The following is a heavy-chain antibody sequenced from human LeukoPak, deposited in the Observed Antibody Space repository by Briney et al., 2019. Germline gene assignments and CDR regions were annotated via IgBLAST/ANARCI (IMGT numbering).Heavy chain of an antibody. Sequence: GGSLRLSCAASGFTFGSYAMRWVRQAPGKGLEWVSAISGSGGSTYYADSVKGRFTISRDNSKNTLYLQMNSLRAEDTAVYYCANRYGDYPYYFDYWGQGTLVTVSS. D-gene: IGHD4-17*01. V-gene: IGHV3-23*01. CDR2: ISGSGGST. J-gene: IGHJ4*02. CDR1: GFTFGSYA. CDR3: ANRYGDYPYYFDY.